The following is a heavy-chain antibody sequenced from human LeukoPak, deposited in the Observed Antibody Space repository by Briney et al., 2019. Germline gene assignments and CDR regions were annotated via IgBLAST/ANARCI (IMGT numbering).Heavy chain of an antibody. D-gene: IGHD3-22*01. CDR1: GGSFSGYY. CDR2: INHSGST. Sequence: PSETLSLTCAVYGGSFSGYYWSWIRQPPGKGLEWIGEINHSGSTNYNPSLKSRVTISVDTSKNQFSLKLSSVTAADTAVYYCARRDSSGYIYWGQGTLVTVSS. V-gene: IGHV4-34*01. J-gene: IGHJ4*02. CDR3: ARRDSSGYIY.